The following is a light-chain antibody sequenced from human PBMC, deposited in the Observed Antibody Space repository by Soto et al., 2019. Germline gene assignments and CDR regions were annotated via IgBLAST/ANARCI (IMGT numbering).Light chain of an antibody. V-gene: IGLV1-40*01. J-gene: IGLJ2*01. CDR1: SSNIGAGYD. Sequence: QPVLTQPPSVSGAPGQRVIISCTGSSSNIGAGYDVHWYQQLPGTAPKLLIYGNSNRPSGVPDRFSGSKSGTSASLAITGLQAEDEADYYCQSYDSSLNGVVFGGGTKLTVL. CDR2: GNS. CDR3: QSYDSSLNGVV.